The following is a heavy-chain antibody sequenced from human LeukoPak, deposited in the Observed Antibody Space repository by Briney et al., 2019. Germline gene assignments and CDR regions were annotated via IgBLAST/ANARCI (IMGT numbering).Heavy chain of an antibody. CDR3: AKFIYYDFWSGYYYYYGMDV. V-gene: IGHV3-23*01. CDR1: GFTFSSYS. Sequence: GGSLRLSCAASGFTFSSYSMNWVRQAPGKGLEWVSAISGSGGNTYYADSVKGRFTISRDNSKNTLYLQMNSLRAEDTAVYYCAKFIYYDFWSGYYYYYGMDVWGQGTTVTVSS. J-gene: IGHJ6*02. D-gene: IGHD3-3*01. CDR2: ISGSGGNT.